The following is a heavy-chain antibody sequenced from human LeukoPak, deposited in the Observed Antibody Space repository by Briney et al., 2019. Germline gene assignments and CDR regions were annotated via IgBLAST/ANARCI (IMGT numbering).Heavy chain of an antibody. D-gene: IGHD3-10*01. CDR1: GFTFSNYG. CDR2: IWYDGSNK. V-gene: IGHV3-33*01. J-gene: IGHJ4*02. CDR3: ARGGTAAYGSGSYYFGFFDY. Sequence: PGGSLRLSCAASGFTFSNYGMHWVRQAPGKGLEWVAVIWYDGSNKYYVGSVKGRFTISRDNSNNTLYLQMNSLRAEDTAVYFCARGGTAAYGSGSYYFGFFDYWGQGTLVTVSS.